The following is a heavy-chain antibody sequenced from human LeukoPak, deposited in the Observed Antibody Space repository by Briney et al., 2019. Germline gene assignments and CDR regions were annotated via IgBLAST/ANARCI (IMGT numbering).Heavy chain of an antibody. V-gene: IGHV4-30-4*08. Sequence: PSETLSLTCTVSGDSITSGDYYWTWIPQPPGKGLEWVAYMHYSGNTYYNSSLKSRLTISVDTSKNQFSLKLSFVTAADTAMYYCARHLSGSSWFDPWGQGTLVTVSS. D-gene: IGHD1-26*01. CDR3: ARHLSGSSWFDP. J-gene: IGHJ5*02. CDR2: MHYSGNT. CDR1: GDSITSGDYY.